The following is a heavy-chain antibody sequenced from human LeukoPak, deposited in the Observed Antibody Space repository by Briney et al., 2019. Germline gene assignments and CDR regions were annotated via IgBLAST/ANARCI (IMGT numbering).Heavy chain of an antibody. CDR3: ARVVGALDY. V-gene: IGHV4-38-2*02. CDR2: IYHSGST. D-gene: IGHD1-26*01. Sequence: SETLSLTCTVSGYSISSGYYWGWIRQPPGKGLEWIGSIYHSGSTYYNPSLKSRVTISVDTSKNQFSLKLSSVTAADTAVYYCARVVGALDYWGQGTLVTVSS. CDR1: GYSISSGYY. J-gene: IGHJ4*02.